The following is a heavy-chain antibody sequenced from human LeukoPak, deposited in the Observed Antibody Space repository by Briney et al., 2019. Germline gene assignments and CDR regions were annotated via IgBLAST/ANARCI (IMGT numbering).Heavy chain of an antibody. J-gene: IGHJ6*03. Sequence: ASVKVSCKASGYTFTGYYMHWVRQAPGQGLEWMGWINPNSGGTNYAQKFQGRVTMTRDTSISTAYMELSRLRSDDTAVYYCARGPTTEPWGGYYYYMDVWGKGTTVTVSS. D-gene: IGHD4-11*01. V-gene: IGHV1-2*02. CDR1: GYTFTGYY. CDR3: ARGPTTEPWGGYYYYMDV. CDR2: INPNSGGT.